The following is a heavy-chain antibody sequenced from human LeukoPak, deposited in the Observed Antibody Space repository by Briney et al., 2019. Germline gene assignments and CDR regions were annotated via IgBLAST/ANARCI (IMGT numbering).Heavy chain of an antibody. Sequence: SETLSLTCTVSGGSISSYYWSWIRQPPGKGLEWIGYIYYSGSTNYNPSLKSRVNTSKNQFSLKLSSVTAADTAVYYCARERGSYYYYYMDVWGKGTTVTISS. V-gene: IGHV4-59*01. CDR3: ARERGSYYYYYMDV. CDR1: GGSISSYY. CDR2: IYYSGST. J-gene: IGHJ6*03.